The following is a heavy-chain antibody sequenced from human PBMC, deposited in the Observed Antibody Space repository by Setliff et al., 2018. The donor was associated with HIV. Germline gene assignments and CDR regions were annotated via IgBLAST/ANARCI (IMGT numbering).Heavy chain of an antibody. D-gene: IGHD3-10*01. CDR1: GYTFTRYD. Sequence: ASVKVSCKASGYTFTRYDINWVRQATGQGPEWMGWMNPNSANTGYAQKFQGRVTMTRNTSISTAYMELSSLRSDDTAVYYCARGAYYGSGSYYDSRYWGQGTLVTVSS. V-gene: IGHV1-8*01. CDR3: ARGAYYGSGSYYDSRY. CDR2: MNPNSANT. J-gene: IGHJ4*02.